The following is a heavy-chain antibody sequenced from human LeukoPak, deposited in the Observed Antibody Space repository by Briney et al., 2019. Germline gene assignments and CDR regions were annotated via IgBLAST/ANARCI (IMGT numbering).Heavy chain of an antibody. V-gene: IGHV3-74*01. CDR2: IKSDGSET. D-gene: IGHD3-16*01. CDR3: ARVRMGDDFILFHY. Sequence: GGSLRLSCAASGFTFSSFWIYWVRHAPGKGLVWVSRIKSDGSETLYADSVKGRFTISRDNAKNTLYLQMNSLRAEDTAVYYCARVRMGDDFILFHYWGQGTLVTVSS. J-gene: IGHJ4*02. CDR1: GFTFSSFW.